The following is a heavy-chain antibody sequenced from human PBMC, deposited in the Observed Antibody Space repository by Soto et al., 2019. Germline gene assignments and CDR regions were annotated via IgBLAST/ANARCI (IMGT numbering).Heavy chain of an antibody. CDR2: ISGSSGNI. V-gene: IGHV3-11*01. CDR1: GFTFSDYY. CDR3: ARDRYSGSGAYMDG. Sequence: QVQLVESGGGVGKPGGSLRLSCAASGFTFSDYYMSWTRQAPGKGLEWVAYISGSSGNIYYADSVKGRFTISRDNAKNSLYLQMNSLRADDTAVYYCARDRYSGSGAYMDGWGNGTTVTVSS. D-gene: IGHD5-12*01. J-gene: IGHJ6*03.